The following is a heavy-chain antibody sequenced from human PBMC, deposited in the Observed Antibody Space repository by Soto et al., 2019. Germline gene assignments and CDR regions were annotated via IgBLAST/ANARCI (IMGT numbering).Heavy chain of an antibody. Sequence: ASVKVSCKASGYTFTSYGISWVRQAPGQGLEWMGWISAYNGKTNYAQKLQGRVTMTTDTSTSTAYMELRSLRSDDTAVYYCARDEGRIAAAGTLVDYWGQGPLVTVSS. CDR3: ARDEGRIAAAGTLVDY. CDR1: GYTFTSYG. CDR2: ISAYNGKT. J-gene: IGHJ4*02. V-gene: IGHV1-18*01. D-gene: IGHD6-13*01.